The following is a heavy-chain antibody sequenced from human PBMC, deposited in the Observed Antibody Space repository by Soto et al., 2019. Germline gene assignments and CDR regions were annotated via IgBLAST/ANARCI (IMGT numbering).Heavy chain of an antibody. J-gene: IGHJ4*02. CDR3: ARDRSGYYYVLDY. D-gene: IGHD3-22*01. CDR2: IIPIFGTA. CDR1: GGTFSSYA. V-gene: IGHV1-69*13. Sequence: SVKVSCKXSGGTFSSYAISWVRQAPGQGLEWMGGIIPIFGTANYAQKFQGRVTITADESTSTAYMELSSLRSEDTAVYYCARDRSGYYYVLDYWGQGTLVTVSS.